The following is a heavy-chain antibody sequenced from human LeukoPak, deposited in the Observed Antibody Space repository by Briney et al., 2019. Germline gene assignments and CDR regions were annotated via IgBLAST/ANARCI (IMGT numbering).Heavy chain of an antibody. D-gene: IGHD7-27*01. CDR3: TRGHWGLQS. CDR2: IHHSGNS. Sequence: PSETLSLTCTVSGAAVTDYYWSWIRQSPGKGLEWISYIHHSGNSDYNPSLRSRVTTSLDTSKNQFSLNLISVTAADTAVYYCTRGHWGLQSWSQGTLVTVSS. J-gene: IGHJ5*02. CDR1: GAAVTDYY. V-gene: IGHV4-59*02.